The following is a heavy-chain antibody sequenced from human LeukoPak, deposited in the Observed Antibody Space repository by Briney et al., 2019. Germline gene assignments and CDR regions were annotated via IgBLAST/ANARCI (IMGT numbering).Heavy chain of an antibody. CDR3: ARGVWFGSAFDI. CDR1: GGSISGSSYY. V-gene: IGHV4-61*02. D-gene: IGHD3-10*01. Sequence: SETLSLTCTVSGGSISGSSYYWNWIRQPAGKGLEWIGRMYTSGSTNHNPSLKSRVTISVDTSKNQFSLKLSFVTAADTAVYYCARGVWFGSAFDIWGQGTMVTVSS. CDR2: MYTSGST. J-gene: IGHJ3*02.